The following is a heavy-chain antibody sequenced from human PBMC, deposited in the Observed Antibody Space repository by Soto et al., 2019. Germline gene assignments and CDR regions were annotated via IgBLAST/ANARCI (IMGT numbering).Heavy chain of an antibody. CDR1: GFSLSTSGVG. D-gene: IGHD3-9*01. Sequence: QITLKESGPTLVKPTQTLTLTCTFSGFSLSTSGVGVGWIRQPPGKALEWLALIYWDDDKRYSPSLKSRLTITKDTSKNQVVLTMTNMEPVDTATYYCAHRGRILTNYYYYYGMDVWGEGTTVTVSS. V-gene: IGHV2-5*02. J-gene: IGHJ6*04. CDR2: IYWDDDK. CDR3: AHRGRILTNYYYYYGMDV.